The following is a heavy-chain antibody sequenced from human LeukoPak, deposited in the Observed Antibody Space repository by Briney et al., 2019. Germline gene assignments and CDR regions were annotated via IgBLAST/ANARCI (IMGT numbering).Heavy chain of an antibody. CDR1: GVIFSSCA. CDR2: ISGSGGST. D-gene: IGHD4-17*01. Sequence: GGSLRLSCAASGVIFSSCAMSWVRQAPGKGLEWVSAISGSGGSTYYADSVKGRFTISRDNSKNTLYLQMNSLRAEDTAVYYCANCPEVTSPFDYWGQGTLVTVSS. J-gene: IGHJ4*02. CDR3: ANCPEVTSPFDY. V-gene: IGHV3-23*01.